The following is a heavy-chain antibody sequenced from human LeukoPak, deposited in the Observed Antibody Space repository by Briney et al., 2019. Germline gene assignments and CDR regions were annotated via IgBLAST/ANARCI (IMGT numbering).Heavy chain of an antibody. D-gene: IGHD2-2*03. CDR1: GYISSIYG. V-gene: IGHV1-18*01. J-gene: IGHJ4*02. Sequence: GASVKVSCKTSGYISSIYGISWVRQAPGQGLEWVGWISADNGKTKYAQKFQGRVTMTTDTSTRIGYMELRSLRSDDTAVYYCARDRFGYCNRASCYSPHFDDWGQGTLVTISS. CDR3: ARDRFGYCNRASCYSPHFDD. CDR2: ISADNGKT.